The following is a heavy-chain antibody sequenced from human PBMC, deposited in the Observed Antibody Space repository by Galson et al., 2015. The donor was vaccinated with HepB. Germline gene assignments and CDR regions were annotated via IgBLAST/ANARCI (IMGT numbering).Heavy chain of an antibody. J-gene: IGHJ4*02. D-gene: IGHD3-16*01. CDR1: GGTFSSYT. CDR3: ASGGPWGSFDY. Sequence: SVKVSCKASGGTFSSYTISWVRQAPGQGLEWMGRIIPILGIANYAQKFQGRVTITADKSTSTAYMELSSLRSEDTAVYYCASGGPWGSFDYWGQGTLVTVSS. CDR2: IIPILGIA. V-gene: IGHV1-69*02.